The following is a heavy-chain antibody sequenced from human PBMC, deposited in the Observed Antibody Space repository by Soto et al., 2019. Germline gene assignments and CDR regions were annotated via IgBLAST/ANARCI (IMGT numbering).Heavy chain of an antibody. CDR2: IAYSGST. CDR1: DASVDSGYYY. V-gene: IGHV4-31*03. Sequence: PSETLSLTCTVSDASVDSGYYYWTWIRQHPGKGLEGIGHIAYSGSTSYKPSLKSRVSISVDTSRNQFSLRLTSVTAADTAVYSCATGWSNDYFDYWGQGTLVTVSS. D-gene: IGHD6-19*01. CDR3: ATGWSNDYFDY. J-gene: IGHJ4*02.